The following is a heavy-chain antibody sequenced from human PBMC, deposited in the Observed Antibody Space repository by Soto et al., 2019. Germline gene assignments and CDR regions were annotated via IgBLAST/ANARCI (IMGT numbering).Heavy chain of an antibody. CDR3: ARGDDTYGYIFDS. D-gene: IGHD5-18*01. V-gene: IGHV4-59*08. CDR1: GGSISSYY. Sequence: QVQLQESGPGLVKPSETLSLTCTVSGGSISSYYWSWIRQPPGKGLEWIGYFYYSGSTNYNPSLRSRVTFALDTSKNQFSLILKSVTAADTAVYYCARGDDTYGYIFDSWGQGPLVTVSS. CDR2: FYYSGST. J-gene: IGHJ4*02.